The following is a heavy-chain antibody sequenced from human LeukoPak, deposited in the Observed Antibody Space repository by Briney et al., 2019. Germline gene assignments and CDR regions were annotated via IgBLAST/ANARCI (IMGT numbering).Heavy chain of an antibody. CDR2: INPSGGST. CDR3: AKDSYYGSGSYSYFDY. Sequence: ASVKVSCEASVYTFTGYYMHWVRQARGQGRECMGIINPSGGSTSYAQKFQDRVNMHKDTSTRTVYMQLSSLRSEDTAVYYCAKDSYYGSGSYSYFDYWGQGPLLTVSS. J-gene: IGHJ4*02. CDR1: VYTFTGYY. D-gene: IGHD3-10*01. V-gene: IGHV1-46*01.